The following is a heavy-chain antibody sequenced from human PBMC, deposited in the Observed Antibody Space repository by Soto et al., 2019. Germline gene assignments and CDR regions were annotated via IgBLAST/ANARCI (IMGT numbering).Heavy chain of an antibody. Sequence: QVQLVESGGGVVQPGRSLRLSCAASGFTFSSYAMHWVRQAPGKGLEWVAVISYDGSNKYYADSVKGRFTISRDNSKNTLYLQMNSLRAEDTAVYCCARDLLSVATINAGLGYYYYGMDVWGQGTTVTVSS. CDR2: ISYDGSNK. D-gene: IGHD5-12*01. CDR1: GFTFSSYA. J-gene: IGHJ6*02. CDR3: ARDLLSVATINAGLGYYYYGMDV. V-gene: IGHV3-30-3*01.